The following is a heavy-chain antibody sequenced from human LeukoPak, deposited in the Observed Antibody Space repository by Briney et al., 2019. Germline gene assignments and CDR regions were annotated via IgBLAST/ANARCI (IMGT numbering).Heavy chain of an antibody. CDR1: GFTFSSYA. CDR3: AKVDYYDSSGYDL. V-gene: IGHV3-23*01. D-gene: IGHD3-22*01. J-gene: IGHJ4*02. CDR2: VSGSGGTT. Sequence: GGSLRLSCAASGFTFSSYAMNWVRQAPGKGLEWVAGVSGSGGTTNYADVVKGRFTISRDNSKNTLYLQMNSLRAEDTAVHYCAKVDYYDSSGYDLWGQGTLVTVSS.